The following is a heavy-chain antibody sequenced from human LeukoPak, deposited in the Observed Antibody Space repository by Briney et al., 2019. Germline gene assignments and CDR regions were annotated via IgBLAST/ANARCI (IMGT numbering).Heavy chain of an antibody. Sequence: ASVKVSCKASGYTFTSYGISWVRQAPGQGLEWMGWISAYNGNTNYAQKLQGRVTMTTDTSTSTAYMEPRSMRSDDTAVYYCARGAGLIGTPNYSFDYWGQGTLVTVSS. D-gene: IGHD4/OR15-4a*01. J-gene: IGHJ4*02. CDR3: ARGAGLIGTPNYSFDY. CDR2: ISAYNGNT. CDR1: GYTFTSYG. V-gene: IGHV1-18*01.